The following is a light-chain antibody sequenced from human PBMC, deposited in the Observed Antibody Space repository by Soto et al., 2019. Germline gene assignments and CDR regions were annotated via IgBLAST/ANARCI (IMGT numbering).Light chain of an antibody. J-gene: IGLJ2*01. Sequence: QSVLTQPPSVSAAPGQKVTVSCSGTSSNIGNNPVSWYQQFPGTVPKLLIYDDNKRPSAIPDRFSGSKSGTSATLAITGLQTGDEADYYCGTWDSSLSAGVFGGGTKVTVL. V-gene: IGLV1-51*01. CDR2: DDN. CDR1: SSNIGNNP. CDR3: GTWDSSLSAGV.